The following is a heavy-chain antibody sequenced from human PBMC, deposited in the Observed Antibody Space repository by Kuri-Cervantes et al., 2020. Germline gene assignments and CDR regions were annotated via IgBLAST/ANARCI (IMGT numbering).Heavy chain of an antibody. CDR3: ARELAAAFNFDY. D-gene: IGHD6-13*01. Sequence: GESLKISCAASGFTFSSYSMNWVRQAPGKGLEWVSYISSSGSTIYYADSVKGRFTISRDNAKNSLYLQMNSLRAEDTAVYYCARELAAAFNFDYWGQGTLVTVSS. J-gene: IGHJ4*02. CDR1: GFTFSSYS. CDR2: ISSSGSTI. V-gene: IGHV3-48*04.